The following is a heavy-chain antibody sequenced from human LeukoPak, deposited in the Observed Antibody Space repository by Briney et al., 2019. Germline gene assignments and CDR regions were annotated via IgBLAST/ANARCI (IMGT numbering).Heavy chain of an antibody. CDR1: GYSISSGYY. CDR2: IYHSGST. J-gene: IGHJ4*02. CDR3: ARKTSGSYYVRN. D-gene: IGHD3-10*01. Sequence: TSETLSLTCTVSGYSISSGYYWGWIRQPPGKGLEWIGSIYHSGSTYYNPSLKSRVTISVDTSKNQFSLKLSSVTAADTAVYYCARKTSGSYYVRNWVQGTLVTVSS. V-gene: IGHV4-38-2*02.